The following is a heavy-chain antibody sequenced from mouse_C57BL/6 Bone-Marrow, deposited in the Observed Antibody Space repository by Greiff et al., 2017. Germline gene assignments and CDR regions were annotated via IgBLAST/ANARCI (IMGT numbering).Heavy chain of an antibody. CDR2: IDPSDSYT. Sequence: QVQLQQPGAELVKPGASVKLSCKASGYTFTSYWMQWVKQRPGQGLEWIGEIDPSDSYTNYNQKFKGKATLTVDTSSSTAYMQLSSLTSEDSAVYYCESDYGSSYWYFDVWGTGTTVTVSS. D-gene: IGHD1-1*01. CDR1: GYTFTSYW. CDR3: ESDYGSSYWYFDV. J-gene: IGHJ1*03. V-gene: IGHV1-50*01.